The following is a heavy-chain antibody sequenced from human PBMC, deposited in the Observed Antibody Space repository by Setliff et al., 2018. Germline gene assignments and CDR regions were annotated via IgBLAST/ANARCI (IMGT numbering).Heavy chain of an antibody. V-gene: IGHV3-7*01. CDR1: GLIFSNNW. CDR2: INKDGSER. Sequence: GGSLRLSCVASGLIFSNNWMSWVRQAPGKGLEWVTNINKDGSERNYVDSVKGRFTISRDNAKNTLFLQMNSLRAEDTAVYYCARDFVMNTADYWGQGTLVTVSS. J-gene: IGHJ4*02. CDR3: ARDFVMNTADY. D-gene: IGHD3-3*01.